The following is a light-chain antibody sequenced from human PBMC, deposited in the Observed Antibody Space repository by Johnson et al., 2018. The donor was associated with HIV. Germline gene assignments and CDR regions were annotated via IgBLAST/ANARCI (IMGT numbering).Light chain of an antibody. V-gene: IGLV1-51*01. CDR2: DNK. CDR3: GTWDSSLRVGF. J-gene: IGLJ1*01. Sequence: QSVLTQPPSVSAAPGQKVTISCSGSSSNIGNNYVSWYQQLPRTAPKLLIYDNKKRPSGISDRFSGSKSGTSATLGITGLQTGDEADYYCGTWDSSLRVGFFGTGTKVPVL. CDR1: SSNIGNNY.